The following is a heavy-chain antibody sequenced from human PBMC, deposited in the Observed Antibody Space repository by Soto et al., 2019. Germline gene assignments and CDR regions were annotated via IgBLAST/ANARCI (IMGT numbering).Heavy chain of an antibody. J-gene: IGHJ4*02. V-gene: IGHV4-4*02. CDR1: GGSLSSSNW. CDR3: ARRWGEGRVDY. D-gene: IGHD3-10*01. Sequence: SDTLSLTCAVSGGSLSSSNWWSWVRQPPGKGLEWIGEIYHSGNTNYNPSLKSRVTMAVDKSRNQFSLKLSSVTAADTAVYYCARRWGEGRVDYWGQGTLVNVSS. CDR2: IYHSGNT.